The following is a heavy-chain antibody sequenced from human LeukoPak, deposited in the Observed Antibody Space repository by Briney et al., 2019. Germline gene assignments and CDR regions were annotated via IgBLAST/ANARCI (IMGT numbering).Heavy chain of an antibody. CDR2: IIPIFGTA. V-gene: IGHV1-69*01. D-gene: IGHD3-10*01. Sequence: ASVKVSCKASGGTFSSYAISWVRQAPGQGLEWMGGIIPIFGTANYAQKFQGRVTITADESTSTAYMELNSLRSEDTAVYYCARDPSMIRGENTPYFDYWGQGTLVTVSS. J-gene: IGHJ4*02. CDR1: GGTFSSYA. CDR3: ARDPSMIRGENTPYFDY.